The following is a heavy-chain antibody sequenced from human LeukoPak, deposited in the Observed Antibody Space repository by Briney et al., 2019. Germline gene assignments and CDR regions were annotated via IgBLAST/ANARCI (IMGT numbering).Heavy chain of an antibody. Sequence: GASVKVSCKASGYTFTSYYMHWVRQAPGQGLEWMGIINPSGGSTSYAQKFQGRVTMTRDTSTSTVYMELSRLRSDDTAVYYCARDGNWYNWNVLPNDYWGQGTLVTVSS. CDR3: ARDGNWYNWNVLPNDY. D-gene: IGHD1-20*01. J-gene: IGHJ4*02. CDR2: INPSGGST. V-gene: IGHV1-46*01. CDR1: GYTFTSYY.